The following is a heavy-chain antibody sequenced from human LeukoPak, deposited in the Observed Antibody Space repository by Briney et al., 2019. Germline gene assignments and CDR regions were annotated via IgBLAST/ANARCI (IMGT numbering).Heavy chain of an antibody. CDR2: INPYSGGS. Sequence: ASVKVSCKPSGYTFTAFYMHWVRQAPGQGPEWMGGINPYSGGSEYVQKFQGRVTFTRDTSSTTIYMELSSLKSDDTAVYYCARDMAGGIWARATSFDHWGQGTLVTVSS. CDR3: ARDMAGGIWARATSFDH. V-gene: IGHV1-2*02. D-gene: IGHD2-15*01. CDR1: GYTFTAFY. J-gene: IGHJ4*02.